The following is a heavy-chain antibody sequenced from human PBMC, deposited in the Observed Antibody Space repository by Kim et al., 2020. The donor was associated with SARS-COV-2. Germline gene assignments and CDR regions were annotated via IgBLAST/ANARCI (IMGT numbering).Heavy chain of an antibody. Sequence: SETLSLTCSVSGDSISGGTYYWGWIRQPPGKGLEWIANIYYSGNTYYNPSLKSRVTISVDTSENQFSLKLNSVTAVDTAVYYCARLCRSSTCPRCGMDVWGQGTTVTVSS. CDR2: IYYSGNT. CDR1: GDSISGGTYY. V-gene: IGHV4-39*01. J-gene: IGHJ6*02. CDR3: ARLCRSSTCPRCGMDV. D-gene: IGHD2-2*01.